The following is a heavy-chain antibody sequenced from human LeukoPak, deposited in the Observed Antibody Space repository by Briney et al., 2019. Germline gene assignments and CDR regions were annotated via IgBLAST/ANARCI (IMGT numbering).Heavy chain of an antibody. Sequence: SQTLSLTCAIPGDSVSSSTAAWNWIRQSPSRGLEWLGRTYFRSKWFYDYAVFIKSRITINPDTSKNQFSLQLNSVTPEDTAIYYCARDLRTYMGINWFDPWGQGTLVTVSS. CDR2: TYFRSKWFY. J-gene: IGHJ5*02. D-gene: IGHD4-17*01. CDR1: GDSVSSSTAA. V-gene: IGHV6-1*01. CDR3: ARDLRTYMGINWFDP.